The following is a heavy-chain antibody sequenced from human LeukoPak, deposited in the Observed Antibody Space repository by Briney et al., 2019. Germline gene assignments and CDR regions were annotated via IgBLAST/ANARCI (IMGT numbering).Heavy chain of an antibody. V-gene: IGHV3-9*01. Sequence: PGGSLRLSCAASGFTFDDYAMHWVRQAPGKGLEWVSGISWNSGSIGYADSVKGRFTISRDNAKNSLYLQMNSLRAEDTALYYCAKDFAGAYYYYYGMDVWGQGTTVTVSS. J-gene: IGHJ6*02. CDR3: AKDFAGAYYYYYGMDV. CDR1: GFTFDDYA. CDR2: ISWNSGSI.